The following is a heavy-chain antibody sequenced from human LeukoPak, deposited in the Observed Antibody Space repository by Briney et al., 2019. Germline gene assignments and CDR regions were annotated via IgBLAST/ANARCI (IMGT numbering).Heavy chain of an antibody. V-gene: IGHV1-2*02. J-gene: IGHJ4*02. Sequence: ASVKVPCKASGYTFTNYGISWVRQAPGQGLEWMGWINPNSGGTNYAQKFQGRVTMTRDTSISTAYMELSRLRSDDTAVYYCARLNLGYCSGGSCYSGDYWGQGTLVTVSS. CDR3: ARLNLGYCSGGSCYSGDY. CDR1: GYTFTNYG. D-gene: IGHD2-15*01. CDR2: INPNSGGT.